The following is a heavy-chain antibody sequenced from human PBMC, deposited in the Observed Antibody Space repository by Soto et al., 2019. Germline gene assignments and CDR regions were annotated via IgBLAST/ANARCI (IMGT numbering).Heavy chain of an antibody. J-gene: IGHJ4*02. CDR2: IYYSGIT. CDR1: GGSIRSSGYY. Sequence: SEALSLTCNLSGGSIRSSGYYWTWIRQHPGKGLEWIGYIYYSGITYYNPSLKSRVTISVDTSKNQFSLKLSSVTAADTAVYYCAREPLDWGQGTLVTVS. CDR3: AREPLD. V-gene: IGHV4-31*03.